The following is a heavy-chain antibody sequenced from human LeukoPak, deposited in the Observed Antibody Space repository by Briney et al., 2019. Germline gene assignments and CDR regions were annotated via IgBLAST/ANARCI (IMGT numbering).Heavy chain of an antibody. J-gene: IGHJ4*02. CDR3: AKDWGYASGTYLYS. V-gene: IGHV3-30*18. CDR1: GFTFSSNA. Sequence: GGSLRLSCAASGFTFSSNAMHWVRQAPGKGLEWVAVISRDGSDKYYPDSVKGRLTISRDNSKNTLFLQMNSLRTEDTAVYYCAKDWGYASGTYLYSWGQGTLVTVSS. D-gene: IGHD3-16*01. CDR2: ISRDGSDK.